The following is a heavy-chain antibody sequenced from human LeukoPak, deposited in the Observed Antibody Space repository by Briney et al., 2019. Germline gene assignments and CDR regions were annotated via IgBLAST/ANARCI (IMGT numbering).Heavy chain of an antibody. D-gene: IGHD4-17*01. J-gene: IGHJ3*02. CDR3: AKADYGDYEGDAFDI. V-gene: IGHV3-23*01. CDR1: GFTFSSYA. CDR2: ISGSGGST. Sequence: GGSLRLSCAASGFTFSSYAMSWVRRAPGKGLEWVSAISGSGGSTYYADSVKGRFTISRDNSKNTLYLQMNSLRAEDTAVYYCAKADYGDYEGDAFDIWGQGTMVTVSS.